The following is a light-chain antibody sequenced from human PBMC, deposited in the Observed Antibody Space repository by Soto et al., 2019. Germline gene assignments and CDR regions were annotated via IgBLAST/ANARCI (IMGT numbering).Light chain of an antibody. Sequence: DIQMTQSPSSLSASVGDRVTITCRASQSISSYLNWYQQKPGKAPKLMIYAASSLHSSVPSSFSGSGSGTDFPLTISNLQPEDFPTYYGPQCYSNPFTFGPGTKVDIK. CDR2: AAS. CDR3: PQCYSNPFT. V-gene: IGKV1-39*01. J-gene: IGKJ3*01. CDR1: QSISSY.